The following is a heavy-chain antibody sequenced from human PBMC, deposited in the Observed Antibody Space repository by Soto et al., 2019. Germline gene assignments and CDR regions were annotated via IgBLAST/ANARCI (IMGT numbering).Heavy chain of an antibody. D-gene: IGHD2-2*01. J-gene: IGHJ4*02. CDR2: IRSKADSYAT. Sequence: EMQLVESGGGLVQPGGSLKLSCAASGFTFSGSHMHWVRQASGKGLEWVGHIRSKADSYATAYAASVKGRFLISRDDSKNTAYLQMNSLNTEDTAVYYCSRQTVSCHDYWGQGILVTVSS. CDR3: SRQTVSCHDY. CDR1: GFTFSGSH. V-gene: IGHV3-73*01.